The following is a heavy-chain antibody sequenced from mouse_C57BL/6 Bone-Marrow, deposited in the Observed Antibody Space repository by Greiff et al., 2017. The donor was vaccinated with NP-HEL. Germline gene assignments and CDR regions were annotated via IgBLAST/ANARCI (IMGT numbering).Heavy chain of an antibody. CDR1: GYAFSSYW. Sequence: VQLQQSGAELVKPGASVKISCKASGYAFSSYWMNWVKERPGKGLEWIGQIYPGDGDTKYNGKFKGKATLTAEKSYSKADMQVSSLTSEDSAVYFCARGDYGSSRFGYAMDYWGQGTSVTVSS. J-gene: IGHJ4*01. CDR2: IYPGDGDT. CDR3: ARGDYGSSRFGYAMDY. D-gene: IGHD1-1*01. V-gene: IGHV1-80*01.